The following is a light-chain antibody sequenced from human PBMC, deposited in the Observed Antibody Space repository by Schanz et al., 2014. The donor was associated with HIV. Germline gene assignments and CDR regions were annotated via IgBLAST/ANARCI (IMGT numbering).Light chain of an antibody. Sequence: QSVLTQPPSASGTPGQRVPISCSGRSSNIGSNSVYWYQQLPGTAPKLLIYDNNKRPSGIPDRFSGSKSGTSATLGITGLQTEDEADYYCGTWHSNLIGWLFGGGTKLTVL. J-gene: IGLJ3*02. CDR3: GTWHSNLIGWL. V-gene: IGLV1-51*01. CDR1: SSNIGSNS. CDR2: DNN.